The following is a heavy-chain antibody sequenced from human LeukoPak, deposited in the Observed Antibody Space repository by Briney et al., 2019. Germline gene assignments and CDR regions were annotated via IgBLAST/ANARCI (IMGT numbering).Heavy chain of an antibody. CDR2: ISGSGGST. CDR1: GFTFSSYA. V-gene: IGHV3-23*01. CDR3: AKGHGIAARIYYFDY. J-gene: IGHJ4*02. Sequence: GGSLRLSCAASGFTFSSYATSWVRQAPGKGLEWVSAISGSGGSTYYADSVKGRFTISRDNSKNTLYLQMNSLRAEDTAVYYCAKGHGIAARIYYFDYWGQGTLVTVSS. D-gene: IGHD6-6*01.